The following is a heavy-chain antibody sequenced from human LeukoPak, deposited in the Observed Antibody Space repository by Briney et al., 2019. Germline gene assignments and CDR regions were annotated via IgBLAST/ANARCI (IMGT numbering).Heavy chain of an antibody. CDR3: ARDPNWNDDRTPDY. V-gene: IGHV3-23*01. D-gene: IGHD1-1*01. CDR1: GFTFSNYA. J-gene: IGHJ4*02. CDR2: LSGSGGTT. Sequence: GGSLRLSCAASGFTFSNYAMSWVRQAPGKGLEWVTTLSGSGGTTYYADSVRGRFTISRDNAKNSLYLQMNSLRAEDTAVYYCARDPNWNDDRTPDYWGQGTLVTVSS.